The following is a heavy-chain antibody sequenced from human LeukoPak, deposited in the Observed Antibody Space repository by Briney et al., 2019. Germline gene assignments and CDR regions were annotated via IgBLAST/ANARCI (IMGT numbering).Heavy chain of an antibody. J-gene: IGHJ4*02. CDR1: GYTFTSYG. V-gene: IGHV1-18*01. CDR2: ISAYNGNT. CDR3: ARSYYYDSSGYKGDY. D-gene: IGHD3-22*01. Sequence: ASVKVSCKASGYTFTSYGISWVRQAPGQELEWMGWISAYNGNTNYAQKLQGRVTMTTDTSTSTAYMELRSLRTDDTAVYYCARSYYYDSSGYKGDYWGQGTLVTVSS.